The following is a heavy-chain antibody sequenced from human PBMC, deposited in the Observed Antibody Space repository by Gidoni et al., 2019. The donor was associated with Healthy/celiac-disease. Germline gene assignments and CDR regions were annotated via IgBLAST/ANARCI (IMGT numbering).Heavy chain of an antibody. D-gene: IGHD3-3*01. Sequence: QVQLQESGPGLVKPSQTLSLTCTVPGGSISSGGYYWSWIRQHPGKGLEWIGYIYYSGSTYYNPSLKSRVTISVDTSKNQFSLKLSSVTAADTAVYYCARETIGYYYMDVWGKGTTVTVSS. CDR2: IYYSGST. V-gene: IGHV4-31*03. CDR3: ARETIGYYYMDV. J-gene: IGHJ6*03. CDR1: GGSISSGGYY.